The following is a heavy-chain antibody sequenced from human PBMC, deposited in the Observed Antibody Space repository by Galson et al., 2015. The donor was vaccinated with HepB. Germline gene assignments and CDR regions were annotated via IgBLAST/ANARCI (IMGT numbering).Heavy chain of an antibody. V-gene: IGHV1-18*01. J-gene: IGHJ5*02. CDR2: ISAYNGNT. Sequence: SVKVSCKASGYTFTSYGISWVRQAPGQGLEWMGWISAYNGNTNYAQKLQGRVTMTTDTSTSTAYMELRSLRSDDTAVYYCARITGYCSSASCYGWFDPWGQGTLVTVSS. D-gene: IGHD2-2*01. CDR1: GYTFTSYG. CDR3: ARITGYCSSASCYGWFDP.